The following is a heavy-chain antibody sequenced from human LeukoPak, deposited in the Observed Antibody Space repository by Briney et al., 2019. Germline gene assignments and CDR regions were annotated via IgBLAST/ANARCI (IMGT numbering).Heavy chain of an antibody. J-gene: IGHJ4*02. CDR2: INHSGST. CDR1: GGSFSGYY. Sequence: PSETLSLTCAVYGGSFSGYYWSWIRQPPGKGLEWIGEINHSGSTNYNPSLKSRVTISVDTSKNQLSLKLSSVTAADTAVYYCARPSLKGVTTSEPRAFDYWGQGTLVTVSS. D-gene: IGHD4-17*01. V-gene: IGHV4-34*01. CDR3: ARPSLKGVTTSEPRAFDY.